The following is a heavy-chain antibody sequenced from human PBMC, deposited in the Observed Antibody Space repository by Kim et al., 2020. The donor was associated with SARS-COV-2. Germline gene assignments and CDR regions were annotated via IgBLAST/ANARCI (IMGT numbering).Heavy chain of an antibody. CDR3: AREYWESGGMDV. CDR2: IKQHGSGK. J-gene: IGHJ6*02. V-gene: IGHV3-7*01. D-gene: IGHD2-8*02. CDR1: GFSFSSYW. Sequence: GGSLRLSCAASGFSFSSYWMSWVRQAPGKGLEWVANIKQHGSGKYYVDSVKGRFTISRDDAKNSLSLQMNSLRAEDTAVYYCAREYWESGGMDVWGQGTTVIVSS.